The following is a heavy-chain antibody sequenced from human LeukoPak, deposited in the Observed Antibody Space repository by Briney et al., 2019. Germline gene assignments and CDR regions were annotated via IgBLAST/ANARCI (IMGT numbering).Heavy chain of an antibody. CDR1: GGSISSGGYS. J-gene: IGHJ6*02. D-gene: IGHD3-10*01. CDR3: ARGGARGYYGSGSLGSYYYYGMDV. CDR2: IYHSGST. V-gene: IGHV4-30-2*01. Sequence: KPSQTLSLTCAVSGGSISSGGYSWSWIRQPPGKGLEWIGYIYHSGSTYYHPSLKSRVTISVDRSKNQFSLKLSSVTAADTAVYYCARGGARGYYGSGSLGSYYYYGMDVWGQGTTVTVSS.